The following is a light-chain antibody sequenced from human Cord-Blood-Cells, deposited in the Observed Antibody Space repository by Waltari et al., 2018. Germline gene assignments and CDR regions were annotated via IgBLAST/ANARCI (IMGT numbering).Light chain of an antibody. CDR1: QSISSY. CDR2: AAS. J-gene: IGKJ4*01. Sequence: DIQMTQSPSPLSASVGARLTITCRASQSISSYLNWYQQKPGKAPKLLIYAASSLQSGVPSRFSGSGSGTDFTLTISSLQPEDFATYYCQQSYSTPLTFGGGTKVEIK. CDR3: QQSYSTPLT. V-gene: IGKV1-39*01.